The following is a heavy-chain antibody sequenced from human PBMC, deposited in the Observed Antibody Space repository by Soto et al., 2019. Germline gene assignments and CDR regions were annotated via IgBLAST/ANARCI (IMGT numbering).Heavy chain of an antibody. D-gene: IGHD3-16*01. Sequence: GGSLRLSCAASGFIFSDHYMDWVRQAPGKGLEWVSVIYSGGSTFYADSVRGRFTISRDNSKNTVNLQMNSLRAEDTAVYYCARDPWAADYWGQGTLVTVSS. J-gene: IGHJ4*02. CDR3: ARDPWAADY. CDR2: IYSGGST. CDR1: GFIFSDHY. V-gene: IGHV3-66*01.